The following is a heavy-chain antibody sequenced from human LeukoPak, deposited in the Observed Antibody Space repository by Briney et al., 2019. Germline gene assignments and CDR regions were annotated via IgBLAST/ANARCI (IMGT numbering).Heavy chain of an antibody. D-gene: IGHD6-6*01. CDR3: ARDSSVCEFDV. CDR1: GFTFSSYS. J-gene: IGHJ3*01. Sequence: GGSLRLSCAASGFTFSSYSMNWVRQAPGKGLEWVSYISSSSSTIYYADSVKGRFTISRDNAKNSLYLRMNSLRAEDTAVYYCARDSSVCEFDVWGQGTMVTVSS. CDR2: ISSSSSTI. V-gene: IGHV3-48*01.